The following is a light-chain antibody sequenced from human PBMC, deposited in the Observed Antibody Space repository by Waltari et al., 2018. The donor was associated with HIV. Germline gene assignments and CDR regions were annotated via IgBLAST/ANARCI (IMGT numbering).Light chain of an antibody. CDR1: TSNIGSNT. CDR3: ATWGDSLNGPV. V-gene: IGLV1-44*01. CDR2: TTN. J-gene: IGLJ3*02. Sequence: QSVLTQPTSASGTPGQRLTIYCSGSTSNIGSNTVNWYQHLPGTAPKLLIYTTNQRPSGVPDRFSGSKSGASASLAISGLQSDDEADYYCATWGDSLNGPVFGGGTKLTVL.